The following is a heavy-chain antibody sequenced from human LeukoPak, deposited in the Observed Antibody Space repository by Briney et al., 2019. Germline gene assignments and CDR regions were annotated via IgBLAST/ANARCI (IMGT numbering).Heavy chain of an antibody. V-gene: IGHV3-48*03. Sequence: GGPLRLSCAASGFTFSSYDMHWVRQAPGKGLEWVSYILNSGTTTYYADSVKGRFTISRDNAKNSLYLQMNSLRAEDTGVYYCARDPPDYWGQGILVTVSS. CDR2: ILNSGTTT. J-gene: IGHJ4*02. CDR3: ARDPPDY. CDR1: GFTFSSYD.